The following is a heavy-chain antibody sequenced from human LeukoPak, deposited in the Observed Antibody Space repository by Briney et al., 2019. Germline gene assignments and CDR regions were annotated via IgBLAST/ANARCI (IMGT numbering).Heavy chain of an antibody. J-gene: IGHJ4*02. CDR1: GYTFTRYT. CDR2: ISAYNGNT. CDR3: ARDAGYSFDY. D-gene: IGHD3-22*01. Sequence: GASVKVSCKTSGYTFTRYTIHWMRQAPGQGLEWMGWISAYNGNTNYAQKLQGRVTMTTDTSTSTAYMELRSLRSDDTAVYYCARDAGYSFDYWGQGTLVTVSS. V-gene: IGHV1-18*01.